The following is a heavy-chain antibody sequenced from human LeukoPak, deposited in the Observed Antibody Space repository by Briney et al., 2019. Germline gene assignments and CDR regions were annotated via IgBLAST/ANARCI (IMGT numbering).Heavy chain of an antibody. D-gene: IGHD3-10*01. Sequence: GESLRLSCAASGFTVSSNYMSWVRQAPGRGLEWVSVIYSGGSTYYADSVKGRFTISRDNSKNTLYLQMNSLRAEDTAVYYCARGGFTMVRGVIIYHAFDIWGQGTMVTVSS. J-gene: IGHJ3*02. CDR3: ARGGFTMVRGVIIYHAFDI. CDR2: IYSGGST. CDR1: GFTVSSNY. V-gene: IGHV3-53*01.